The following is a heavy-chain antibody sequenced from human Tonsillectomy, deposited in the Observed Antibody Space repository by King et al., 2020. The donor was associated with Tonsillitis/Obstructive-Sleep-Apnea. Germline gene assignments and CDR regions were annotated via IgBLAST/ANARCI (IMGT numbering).Heavy chain of an antibody. J-gene: IGHJ4*02. V-gene: IGHV3-7*01. CDR1: GFTFSYHW. CDR3: ARLRANTTIYDH. D-gene: IGHD4/OR15-4a*01. Sequence: VQLVESGGGLVQPGGSLSLSCAASGFTFSYHWMSWVRQAPGKGLEWVASIKHDGSVKHYVDFVKGRFTISRDNAKNSVYLQIDSLRADDTAVYYCARLRANTTIYDHWGQGTLVTVSS. CDR2: IKHDGSVK.